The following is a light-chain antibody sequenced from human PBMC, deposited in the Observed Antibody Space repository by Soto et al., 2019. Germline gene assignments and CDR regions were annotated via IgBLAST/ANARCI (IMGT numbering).Light chain of an antibody. J-gene: IGKJ2*01. CDR1: QSISGW. CDR3: QQYKNSYT. V-gene: IGKV1-5*01. Sequence: DIYMTQCPSALPASVGDRFTITCRPSQSISGWLAWYQQKPGKAPQLLIYDASNLESGVPSRFSGRESGTEFTLTISSLKPDDVATYYCQQYKNSYTFGQGTKVDIK. CDR2: DAS.